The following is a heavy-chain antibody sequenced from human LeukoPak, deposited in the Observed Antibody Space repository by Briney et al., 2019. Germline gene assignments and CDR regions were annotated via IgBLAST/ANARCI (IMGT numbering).Heavy chain of an antibody. CDR2: ISAYNGNT. V-gene: IGHV1-18*01. Sequence: ASEKVSCKASGYTVTRYGISWVRQAADQGLERMAWISAYNGNTNYAQKPHGRVTMNTDTSTSTDYMGLRSLRSDDTAVYYCARGTPSRFITMAHYFDYWGQGTLVTVSS. J-gene: IGHJ4*02. CDR1: GYTVTRYG. D-gene: IGHD3-10*01. CDR3: ARGTPSRFITMAHYFDY.